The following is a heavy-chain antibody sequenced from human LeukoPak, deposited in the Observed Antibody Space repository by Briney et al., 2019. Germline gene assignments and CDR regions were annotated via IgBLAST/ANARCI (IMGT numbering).Heavy chain of an antibody. Sequence: GGSLRLSCAASGFTFSSYSMNWVRQAPGKGLEWVSSISSSSSYIYYADSVKGRFTISRDNAKNSLYLQMNSLRAEDTAVYYCARDRIAAAAHDYWGQGTLVTVSS. CDR2: ISSSSSYI. D-gene: IGHD6-13*01. V-gene: IGHV3-21*01. CDR1: GFTFSSYS. CDR3: ARDRIAAAAHDY. J-gene: IGHJ4*02.